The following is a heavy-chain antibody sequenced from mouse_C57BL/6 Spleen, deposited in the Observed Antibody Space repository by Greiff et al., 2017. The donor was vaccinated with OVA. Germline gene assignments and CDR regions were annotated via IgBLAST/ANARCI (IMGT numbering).Heavy chain of an antibody. CDR2: ISSGSSTI. V-gene: IGHV5-17*01. D-gene: IGHD2-2*01. J-gene: IGHJ4*01. CDR1: GFTFSDYG. Sequence: EVKLMESGGGLVKPGGSLKLSCAASGFTFSDYGMHWVRQAPEKGLEWVAYISSGSSTIYYADTVKGRFTISRDNAKNTLFLQMTSLRSEDTAMYYCALIYYGYGAMDYWGQGTSVTVSS. CDR3: ALIYYGYGAMDY.